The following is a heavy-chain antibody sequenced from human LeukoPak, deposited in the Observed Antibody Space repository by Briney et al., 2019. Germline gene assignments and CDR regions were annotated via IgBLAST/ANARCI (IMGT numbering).Heavy chain of an antibody. V-gene: IGHV3-7*01. CDR2: IKKDGSEK. J-gene: IGHJ4*02. Sequence: GGPLRLSCAASGFTFSDYWMSWVRQAPGKGLEWVANIKKDGSEKYYVDSVKGRFTISRDNTKNSLYLQMNSLRAEDTAVYYCASHKYWGQGTLVTVSS. CDR1: GFTFSDYW. CDR3: ASHKY.